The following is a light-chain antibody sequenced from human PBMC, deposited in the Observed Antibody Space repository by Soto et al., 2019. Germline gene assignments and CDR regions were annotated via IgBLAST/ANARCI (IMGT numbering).Light chain of an antibody. CDR3: QQYQSYSRT. J-gene: IGKJ1*01. CDR1: QSISTY. CDR2: DAS. V-gene: IGKV1-5*01. Sequence: EIQMTQSPSSLSASVGDRVTITCRASQSISTYLHWYQQKPGKAPKLLIYDASSLESGVPSRFSGSGSGTEFTLTISSLKPDDFATYYCQQYQSYSRTFGQGTKVDIK.